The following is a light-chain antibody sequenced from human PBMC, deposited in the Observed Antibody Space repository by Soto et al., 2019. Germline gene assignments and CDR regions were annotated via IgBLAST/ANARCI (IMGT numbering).Light chain of an antibody. CDR1: QSIRRN. J-gene: IGKJ1*01. Sequence: DIQMTQSPSSLSASIGDRVTITCRASQSIRRNLIWYRQEPGKAPNLLIYATSTLQSGVPSRFSGSRSCTEYTLTISSRQPPDFVTYYCQQSNSSPRTFGQGTKVDIK. CDR3: QQSNSSPRT. CDR2: ATS. V-gene: IGKV1-39*01.